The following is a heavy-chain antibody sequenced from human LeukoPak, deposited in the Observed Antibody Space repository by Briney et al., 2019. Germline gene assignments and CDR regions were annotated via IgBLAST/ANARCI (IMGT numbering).Heavy chain of an antibody. CDR1: GLTVSSSY. V-gene: IGHV3-53*01. D-gene: IGHD2-15*01. CDR3: ARARGGSGYYYYYMDV. J-gene: IGHJ6*03. CDR2: IYSGGST. Sequence: GGSLRLSCAACGLTVSSSYMSWVRQAPGKGLEWVSVIYSGGSTYYADSVKGRFTISRDNSKNTLYLQMNSLRAEDTAVYYCARARGGSGYYYYYMDVWGKGTTVIVSS.